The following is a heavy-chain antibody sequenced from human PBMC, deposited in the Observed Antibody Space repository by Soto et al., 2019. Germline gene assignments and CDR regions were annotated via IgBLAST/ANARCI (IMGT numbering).Heavy chain of an antibody. CDR3: ARDRRGGEPFDY. J-gene: IGHJ4*02. D-gene: IGHD2-15*01. Sequence: QVQLWQSGAEVQKPGAAVKVSCKASGYTFTGYYMHWVRQAPGQGLEAMGWINPNSGGTNYAQKLQGRGTMTRDTSISTAYMELSRLRSDDKAVDYCARDRRGGEPFDYWGQGTLVTVSS. CDR2: INPNSGGT. V-gene: IGHV1-2*02. CDR1: GYTFTGYY.